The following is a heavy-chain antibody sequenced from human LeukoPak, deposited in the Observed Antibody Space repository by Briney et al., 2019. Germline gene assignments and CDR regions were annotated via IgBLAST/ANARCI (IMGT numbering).Heavy chain of an antibody. CDR3: AREDGYYDSSGYYGY. Sequence: ASVKVSCKASGYTFTGYYMHWVRQAPGQGLEWMGWINPNSGGTNYALKFQGRVTMTRDTSISTAYMELSRLRSDDTAVYYCAREDGYYDSSGYYGYWGQGTLVTVSS. V-gene: IGHV1-2*02. J-gene: IGHJ4*02. D-gene: IGHD3-22*01. CDR2: INPNSGGT. CDR1: GYTFTGYY.